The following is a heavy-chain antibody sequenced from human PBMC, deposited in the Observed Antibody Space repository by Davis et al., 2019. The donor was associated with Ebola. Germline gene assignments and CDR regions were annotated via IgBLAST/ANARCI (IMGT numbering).Heavy chain of an antibody. CDR3: ARRSLWFGTDGLLGYFEL. V-gene: IGHV4-59*01. Sequence: MPSETLSLTCPVSGGSISSYYWSWIRQPPGKGLEWIGYIYYSGSTNYNPSLKSRVTISVDTSKNQFSLKLSSVTAADTAVYYCARRSLWFGTDGLLGYFELWGRGTLVTVSS. J-gene: IGHJ2*01. CDR2: IYYSGST. CDR1: GGSISSYY. D-gene: IGHD3-10*01.